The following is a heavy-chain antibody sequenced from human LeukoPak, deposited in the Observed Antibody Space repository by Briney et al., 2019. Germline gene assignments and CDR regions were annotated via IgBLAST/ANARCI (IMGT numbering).Heavy chain of an antibody. CDR1: GFTFSNYA. J-gene: IGHJ4*02. D-gene: IGHD3-3*01. CDR3: AKDPQYDFWSGYFAPFDY. CDR2: ISGSGGST. Sequence: GGSLRLSCAVSGFTFSNYAMSWVRQAPGKGLEWVSGISGSGGSTYYADSVEGRFNISRDNSKNTLYLQMNSLRAEDTAVYYCAKDPQYDFWSGYFAPFDYWGQGTLVTVSS. V-gene: IGHV3-23*01.